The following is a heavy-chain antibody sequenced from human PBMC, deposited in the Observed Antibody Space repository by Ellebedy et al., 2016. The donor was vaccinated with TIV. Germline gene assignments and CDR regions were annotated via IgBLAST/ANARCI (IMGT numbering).Heavy chain of an antibody. V-gene: IGHV4-61*01. CDR2: IYHSGST. CDR3: ARIRSIWDAFDI. CDR1: GDSVSSRSYY. Sequence: SETLSLXXTVSGDSVSSRSYYWSWIRQPPGKGLEWIGNIYHSGSTNYNPSLKSRVTTSVDTSMNKFSLKLTSVTTADTALYYCARIRSIWDAFDIWGQGTMVTVSS. D-gene: IGHD2-21*01. J-gene: IGHJ3*02.